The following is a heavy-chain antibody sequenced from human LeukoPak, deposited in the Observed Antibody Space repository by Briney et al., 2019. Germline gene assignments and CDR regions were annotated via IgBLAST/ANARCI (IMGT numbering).Heavy chain of an antibody. J-gene: IGHJ4*02. Sequence: RSSETLSLTCAVYGGSFSGYYWSWIRQPPGKGLEWIGEINHSGSTNYNPSLKSRVTISVDTSKNQFSLKLSSVTAADTAVYYCARGLGPSGTTVTTTGVDYFDYWGQGTLVTVSS. CDR2: INHSGST. CDR3: ARGLGPSGTTVTTTGVDYFDY. CDR1: GGSFSGYY. D-gene: IGHD4-17*01. V-gene: IGHV4-34*01.